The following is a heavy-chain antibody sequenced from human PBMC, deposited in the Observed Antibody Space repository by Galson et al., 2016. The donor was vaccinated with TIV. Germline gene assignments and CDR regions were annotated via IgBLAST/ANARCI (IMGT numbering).Heavy chain of an antibody. Sequence: SLRLSCATSGLSVSDNYMTWVRQAPGKGLELVSLISSGGYTHYADSAKGRFTISRDNSKNTLFLQMNNLRPEDTAVYYCARDRRHCGNECYLYYYYGMDVWGQGTTVTVSS. D-gene: IGHD2-21*01. CDR1: GLSVSDNY. V-gene: IGHV3-53*05. J-gene: IGHJ6*02. CDR3: ARDRRHCGNECYLYYYYGMDV. CDR2: ISSGGYT.